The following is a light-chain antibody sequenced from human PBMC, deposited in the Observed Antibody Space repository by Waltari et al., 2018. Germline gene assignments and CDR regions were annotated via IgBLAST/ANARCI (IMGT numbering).Light chain of an antibody. CDR2: DVH. V-gene: IGLV2-11*01. CDR3: SSYAGSKTWL. Sequence: ALTQPPSVSGSPGQSVTISCTGTSSNIGIHNSVSWYQQHPGKAPTLIISDVHQRASGVAYRCAGSKSGNTASLTISGLQAEDEVDYYCSSYAGSKTWLFGGGTRLTVL. CDR1: SSNIGIHNS. J-gene: IGLJ2*01.